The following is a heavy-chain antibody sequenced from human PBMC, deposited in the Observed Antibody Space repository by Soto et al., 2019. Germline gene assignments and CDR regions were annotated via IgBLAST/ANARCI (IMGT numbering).Heavy chain of an antibody. Sequence: KSSETLSLTCTVSGGSISSGGYYWSWIRQHPGKGLEWIGYIYYGGSTYYNPSLKSRVTISVDTSKNQFSLKLSSVTAADTAVYYCARDHPRNYYYYGMDVWGQGTTVTVSS. CDR2: IYYGGST. CDR1: GGSISSGGYY. J-gene: IGHJ6*02. CDR3: ARDHPRNYYYYGMDV. V-gene: IGHV4-31*03.